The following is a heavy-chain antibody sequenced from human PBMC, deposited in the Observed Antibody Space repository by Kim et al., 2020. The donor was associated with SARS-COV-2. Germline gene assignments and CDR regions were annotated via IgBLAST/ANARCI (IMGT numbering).Heavy chain of an antibody. Sequence: SETLSLTCAVYGGSFSGYYWSWIRQPPGKGLEWIGEINHSGSTNYNPSLKSRVTISVDTSKNQFSLKLSSVTAADTAVYYCARGPRPLTIFGVVKNYYYYGMDVWGQGTTVTVSS. CDR2: INHSGST. V-gene: IGHV4-34*01. D-gene: IGHD3-3*01. CDR3: ARGPRPLTIFGVVKNYYYYGMDV. CDR1: GGSFSGYY. J-gene: IGHJ6*02.